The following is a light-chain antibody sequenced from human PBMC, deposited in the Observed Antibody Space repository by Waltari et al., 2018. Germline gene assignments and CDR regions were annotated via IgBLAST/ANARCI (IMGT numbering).Light chain of an antibody. CDR1: SSDAGASHH. J-gene: IGLJ2*01. Sequence: QSALTQPASVSGSPGQPITISCTGPSSDAGASHHVSWYQPHPGKAPKLMIYDASNRPAGVSNRFSGSKSGNTASLPISGLQAEDEADYYCSSYTSSSPVVFGGGTKLTVL. CDR2: DAS. CDR3: SSYTSSSPVV. V-gene: IGLV2-14*03.